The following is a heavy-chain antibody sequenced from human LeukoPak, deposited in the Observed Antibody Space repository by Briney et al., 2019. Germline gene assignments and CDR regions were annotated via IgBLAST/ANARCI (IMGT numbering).Heavy chain of an antibody. CDR2: IIPIFGIA. V-gene: IGHV1-69*04. CDR3: ARVTYYYDSRGYSDY. D-gene: IGHD3-22*01. J-gene: IGHJ4*02. CDR1: GYTLTELS. Sequence: SVKVSCKVSGYTLTELSMHWVRQAPGKGLEWMGRIIPIFGIANYAQKFQGRVTITADKSTSTAYMELSSLRSEDTAVYYCARVTYYYDSRGYSDYWGQGTLVTVSS.